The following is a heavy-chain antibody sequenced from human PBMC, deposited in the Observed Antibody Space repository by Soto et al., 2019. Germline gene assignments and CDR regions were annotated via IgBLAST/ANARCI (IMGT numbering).Heavy chain of an antibody. CDR1: GFTFSSYS. Sequence: EVQLVESGGGLVKPGGSLRLSCAASGFTFSSYSMNWLRQAPGRALEWVSSISSSSSYIYYADSVKGRFTISRDNAKNSLYLQMNSLRAEDTAVYYCAREEDYYGSGSTFDYWGQGTLVTVSS. D-gene: IGHD3-10*01. CDR3: AREEDYYGSGSTFDY. CDR2: ISSSSSYI. V-gene: IGHV3-21*01. J-gene: IGHJ4*02.